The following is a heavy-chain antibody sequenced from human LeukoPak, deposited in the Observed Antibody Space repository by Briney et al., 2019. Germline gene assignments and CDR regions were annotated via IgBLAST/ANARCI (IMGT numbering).Heavy chain of an antibody. V-gene: IGHV3-30*04. Sequence: GGSLRLSCAASGFTFSSYAMHWVRQAPGKGLEWVAVISYDGSNKYYADSVKGRFTISRDNSKNTLYLQMNSLRAEDTAVYYCAREGIAVAGTLDYWGQGTLVTVS. CDR2: ISYDGSNK. D-gene: IGHD6-19*01. CDR1: GFTFSSYA. J-gene: IGHJ4*02. CDR3: AREGIAVAGTLDY.